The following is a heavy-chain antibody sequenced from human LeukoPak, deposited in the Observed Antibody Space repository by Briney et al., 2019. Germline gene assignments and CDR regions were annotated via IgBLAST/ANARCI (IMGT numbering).Heavy chain of an antibody. CDR3: ARDMGTYYYGSGSLRGMDV. Sequence: GGSLRLSCAASAFTFSSYSMNWVRQAPGKGLEWVPVIWYDGSNKYYADSVKGRFTISRDNSKNTLYLQMNSLRAEDTAVYYCARDMGTYYYGSGSLRGMDVWGQGTTVTVSS. J-gene: IGHJ6*02. CDR1: AFTFSSYS. CDR2: IWYDGSNK. D-gene: IGHD3-10*01. V-gene: IGHV3-33*08.